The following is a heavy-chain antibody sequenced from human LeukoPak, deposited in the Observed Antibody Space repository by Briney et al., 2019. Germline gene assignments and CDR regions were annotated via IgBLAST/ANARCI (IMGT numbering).Heavy chain of an antibody. Sequence: HTGGSLRLSCAASGFTFSNVWMAWVRQAPRKGLEWVANINQDGSTKQYVDSVRGRFTISRDNAKNSLYLQMNSLTAEDTGLYHCARDMKGNLDYWGQGTLVTVSS. D-gene: IGHD1-14*01. CDR3: ARDMKGNLDY. J-gene: IGHJ4*02. V-gene: IGHV3-7*01. CDR1: GFTFSNVW. CDR2: INQDGSTK.